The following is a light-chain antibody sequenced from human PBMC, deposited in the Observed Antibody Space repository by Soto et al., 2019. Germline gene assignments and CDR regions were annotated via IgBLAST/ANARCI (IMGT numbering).Light chain of an antibody. J-gene: IGKJ1*01. CDR1: QSLLYTSNNKNY. V-gene: IGKV4-1*01. CDR2: WAS. CDR3: QQYYSTPRT. Sequence: IVMTQSPDSLAVSLGERATINCKSSQSLLYTSNNKNYLAWFQQKPGQPPRLLIYWASTRESGVPDRFSGSGSGTDFTLTISSLQAEDVAVYYCQQYYSTPRTFGQGTKVDIK.